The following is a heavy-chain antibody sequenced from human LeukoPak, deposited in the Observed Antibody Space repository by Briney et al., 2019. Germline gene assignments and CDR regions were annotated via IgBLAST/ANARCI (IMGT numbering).Heavy chain of an antibody. J-gene: IGHJ6*03. CDR2: INSSGGST. CDR3: ARSPVGYMDV. Sequence: ASVKVSCKASGYTFTKYFMHWVRQAPGQGLEWMGIINSSGGSTNYAQKFQGRFTMTRDTSTSTVYMELSSLRSEDTAVYYCARSPVGYMDVWGKGTTVTVSS. CDR1: GYTFTKYF. D-gene: IGHD2-2*01. V-gene: IGHV1-46*01.